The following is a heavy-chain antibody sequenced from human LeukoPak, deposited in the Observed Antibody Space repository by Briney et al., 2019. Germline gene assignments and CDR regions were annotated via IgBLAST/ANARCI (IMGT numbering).Heavy chain of an antibody. CDR1: GFTFSSYE. Sequence: GGSLRLSCAASGFTFSSYEMNWVRQAPGKGLEWVSYISSSGSTIYYADSVKGRFTISRDNAKNSLYLQMNSLRAEDTAVYYCARVVGPRIFDYWGQGTLVTVSS. CDR2: ISSSGSTI. J-gene: IGHJ4*02. V-gene: IGHV3-48*03. CDR3: ARVVGPRIFDY. D-gene: IGHD2-15*01.